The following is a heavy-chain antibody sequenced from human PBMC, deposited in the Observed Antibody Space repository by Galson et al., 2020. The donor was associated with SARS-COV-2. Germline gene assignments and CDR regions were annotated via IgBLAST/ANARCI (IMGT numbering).Heavy chain of an antibody. CDR1: GESLSGYY. CDR3: AGRESGLFDCFQGWQYLDY. CDR2: VNHSGST. Sequence: SETLSLTCAVYGESLSGYYWSWIRQPPGKRLEWIGEVNHSGSTHYNPSLKSRLIISTDTSKNQFSLRLSSVIAADTSVYYCAGRESGLFDCFQGWQYLDYWGQVTLVTVSA. D-gene: IGHD3-9*01. V-gene: IGHV4-34*01. J-gene: IGHJ4*02.